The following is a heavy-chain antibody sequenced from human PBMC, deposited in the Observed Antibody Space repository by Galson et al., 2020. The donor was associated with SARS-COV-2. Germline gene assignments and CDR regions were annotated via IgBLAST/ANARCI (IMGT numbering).Heavy chain of an antibody. D-gene: IGHD6-6*01. CDR3: AHLGAARLYNWFDP. V-gene: IGHV4-4*02. J-gene: IGHJ5*02. CDR2: IYHSGNT. Sequence: SETLSLTCAVSGGSISSSNWWSWVRQPPGKGLEWIGEIYHSGNTNYNPSLKSRVTISIDTSKNQFSLELYSVTAADTVVYYCAHLGAARLYNWFDPWGQGTLVTVSS. CDR1: GGSISSSNW.